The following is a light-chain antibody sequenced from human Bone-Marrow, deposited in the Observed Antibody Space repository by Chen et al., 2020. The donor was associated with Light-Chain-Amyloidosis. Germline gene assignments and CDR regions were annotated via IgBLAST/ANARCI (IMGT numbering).Light chain of an antibody. CDR1: SGDVGGYKY. CDR3: CSYAGRNNEVV. J-gene: IGLJ2*01. V-gene: IGLV2-8*01. CDR2: QVD. Sequence: QSALTQPPSASGSPGQSVTISCTGTSGDVGGYKYVSWYQQYPGKAPTLIIFQVDKRPSGVPDRYSGSRSGNTASPTVSGLQAEDEADYYCCSYAGRNNEVVFGGGTKLTVL.